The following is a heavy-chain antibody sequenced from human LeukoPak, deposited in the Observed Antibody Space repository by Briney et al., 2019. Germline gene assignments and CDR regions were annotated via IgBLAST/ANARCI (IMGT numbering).Heavy chain of an antibody. CDR3: VRRYSYGWFDP. CDR1: GFTFSIFA. D-gene: IGHD5-18*01. V-gene: IGHV3-23*01. J-gene: IGHJ5*02. CDR2: ISGSGGST. Sequence: GGSLRLSCAASGFTFSIFAMSWVRQAPGKGLEWVSTISGSGGSTYYADSVKGRFTISRDNSKNTLYLQMNSLRAEDTAVYYCVRRYSYGWFDPWGQGTLVTVSS.